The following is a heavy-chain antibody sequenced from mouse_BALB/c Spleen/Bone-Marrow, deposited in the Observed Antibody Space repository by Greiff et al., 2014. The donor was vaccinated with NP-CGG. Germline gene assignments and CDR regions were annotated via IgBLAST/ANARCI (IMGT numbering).Heavy chain of an antibody. CDR2: IDPANGNT. D-gene: IGHD4-1*01. CDR1: GFNIKDTY. J-gene: IGHJ2*01. Sequence: DVHLVESGAELVKPGASVKLSCTASGFNIKDTYMHWVKQRPDQGLEWIGRIDPANGNTKYNPKFQGKATITSDTSSNTAYLQLSSLTSGDTAVCYCVGWEDYWGQGTTLTVSS. CDR3: VGWEDY. V-gene: IGHV14-3*02.